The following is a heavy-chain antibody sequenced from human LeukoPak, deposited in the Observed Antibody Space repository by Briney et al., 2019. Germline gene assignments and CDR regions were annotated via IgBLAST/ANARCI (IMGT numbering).Heavy chain of an antibody. V-gene: IGHV3-23*01. D-gene: IGHD2-15*01. Sequence: PGGSLRLFCAASGFTFSSYAMSWVRQAPGKGLEWVSAISGSGGSTYYADSVKGRFTISRDNSKNTLYLQMNSLRAEDTAVYYCAKDPCSGGSCYSTYDYWGQGTLVTVSS. CDR3: AKDPCSGGSCYSTYDY. CDR2: ISGSGGST. J-gene: IGHJ4*02. CDR1: GFTFSSYA.